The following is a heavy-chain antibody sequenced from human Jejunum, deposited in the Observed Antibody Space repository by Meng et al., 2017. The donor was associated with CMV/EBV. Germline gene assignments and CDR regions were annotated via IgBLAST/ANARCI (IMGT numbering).Heavy chain of an antibody. CDR2: INAVNGKT. J-gene: IGHJ5*01. Sequence: KASGYTFSDYYMHWVRQAPGLGLEWMGWINAVNGKTKYSQKFQGRVTFSSDTSASTGYMELSSLRSEDTAVFYCAKGGASPPGNWFDSWGQGTLVTVSS. D-gene: IGHD2-2*01. V-gene: IGHV1-3*01. CDR1: GYTFSDYY. CDR3: AKGGASPPGNWFDS.